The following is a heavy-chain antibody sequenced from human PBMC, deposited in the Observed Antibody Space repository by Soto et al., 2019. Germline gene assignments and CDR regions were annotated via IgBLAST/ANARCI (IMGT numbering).Heavy chain of an antibody. CDR2: VWFDGSKK. CDR3: ATDYYYDASGYVRPDY. Sequence: QVQLVESGGGVVQPGRSLRLSCAASGFTFRSYGMHWVRQAPDKGLEWVATVWFDGSKKYYADSVKGRFTISRDNSNNTLYLQMNSLRVEDTAVYYCATDYYYDASGYVRPDYWGQGTLVTVSS. D-gene: IGHD3-22*01. V-gene: IGHV3-33*01. J-gene: IGHJ4*02. CDR1: GFTFRSYG.